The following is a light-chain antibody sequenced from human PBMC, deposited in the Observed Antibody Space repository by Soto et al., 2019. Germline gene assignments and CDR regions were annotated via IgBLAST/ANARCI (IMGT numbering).Light chain of an antibody. V-gene: IGLV2-14*01. CDR3: SSYTSSNTVI. Sequence: QSALTQPASVSGSPGQSITISCTGTSSDVGGYNYVSWYQQHPGIVPKLMIYEVSNRPSGVSNRFSGSKSGNTASLTISGLQAEDEADYYCSSYTSSNTVIFGGGTKLTVL. CDR2: EVS. CDR1: SSDVGGYNY. J-gene: IGLJ2*01.